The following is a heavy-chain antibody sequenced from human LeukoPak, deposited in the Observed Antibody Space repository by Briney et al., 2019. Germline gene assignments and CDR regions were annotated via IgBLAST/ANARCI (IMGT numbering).Heavy chain of an antibody. CDR3: ARGGFGGWSAFDL. J-gene: IGHJ3*01. Sequence: SETLSLTCTVSGGSISSSSYYWGWIRQPPGKGLEWIGSIYYSGSTYYNPSLKSRVTISINLSNNQFTLKLSSVTAADTAVYYCARGGFGGWSAFDLWGQGTMVAISS. CDR2: IYYSGST. CDR1: GGSISSSSYY. V-gene: IGHV4-39*06. D-gene: IGHD3-16*01.